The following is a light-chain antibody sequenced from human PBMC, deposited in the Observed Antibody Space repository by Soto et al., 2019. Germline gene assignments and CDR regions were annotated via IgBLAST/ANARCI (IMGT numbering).Light chain of an antibody. CDR1: QSVNSC. Sequence: DVQMTQSPSTLSASVGDRVTITCRASQSVNSCLAWYQQKPGKVPKLLIYKASSLETGVPSRFSGDGSGTEFTLTIGSLQPDDFASYYCQQYNSYPRTFGQGTKVEI. V-gene: IGKV1-5*03. CDR2: KAS. J-gene: IGKJ1*01. CDR3: QQYNSYPRT.